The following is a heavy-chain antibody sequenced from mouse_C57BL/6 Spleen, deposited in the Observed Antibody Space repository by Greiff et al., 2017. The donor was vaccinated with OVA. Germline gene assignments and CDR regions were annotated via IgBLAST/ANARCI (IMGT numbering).Heavy chain of an antibody. V-gene: IGHV5-4*01. CDR1: GFTFSSYA. Sequence: EVQVVESGGGLVKPGGSLKLSCAASGFTFSSYAMSWVRQTPEKRLEWVATISDGGSYTYYPDNVKGRFTISRDNAKNNLYLQMSHLKSEDTAMYYCARDEYYGSRDWYFDVWGTGTTVTVSS. J-gene: IGHJ1*03. CDR3: ARDEYYGSRDWYFDV. CDR2: ISDGGSYT. D-gene: IGHD1-1*01.